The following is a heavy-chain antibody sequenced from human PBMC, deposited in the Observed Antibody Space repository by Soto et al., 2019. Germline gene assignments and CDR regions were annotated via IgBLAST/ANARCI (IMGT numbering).Heavy chain of an antibody. CDR1: GGTFSSYA. CDR3: ARRIMITFGGVIVMTAFDI. V-gene: IGHV1-69*06. D-gene: IGHD3-16*02. CDR2: IIPIFGTA. J-gene: IGHJ3*02. Sequence: SVKVSCKASGGTFSSYAISWVRQAPGQGLEWMGGIIPIFGTANYAQKFQGRVTITADKSTSTAYMELSSLRSEDTAVYYCARRIMITFGGVIVMTAFDIWGQGTMVTVSS.